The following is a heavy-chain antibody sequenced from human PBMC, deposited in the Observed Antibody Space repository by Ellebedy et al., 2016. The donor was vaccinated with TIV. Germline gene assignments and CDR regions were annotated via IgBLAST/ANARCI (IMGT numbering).Heavy chain of an antibody. CDR2: ISGSGGST. V-gene: IGHV3-23*01. CDR1: GFTFSSYA. Sequence: GESLKISCAASGFTFSSYAMSWVRQAPGKGLERVSAISGSGGSTYYADSVKGRFTISRDNSKNTLYLQMNSLRAEDTAVYYCARGSLLRDFWSGYSGSHWFDPWGQGTLVTVSS. D-gene: IGHD3-3*01. J-gene: IGHJ5*02. CDR3: ARGSLLRDFWSGYSGSHWFDP.